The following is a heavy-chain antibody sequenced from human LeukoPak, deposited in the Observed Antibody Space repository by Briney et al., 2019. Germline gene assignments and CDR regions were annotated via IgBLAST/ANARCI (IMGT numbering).Heavy chain of an antibody. D-gene: IGHD2-15*01. Sequence: GGSLRLSCAASGFAVSSTYINWVRQAPGRGLEWVSIIYSGGSTFYADSVRGRFTVSRDNSRNTLYLQMISLRAEDTAVYYCAKDGWDIVMVVAAPKPTDSGFFDYWGQGTLVTVSS. J-gene: IGHJ4*02. CDR2: IYSGGST. V-gene: IGHV3-53*01. CDR1: GFAVSSTY. CDR3: AKDGWDIVMVVAAPKPTDSGFFDY.